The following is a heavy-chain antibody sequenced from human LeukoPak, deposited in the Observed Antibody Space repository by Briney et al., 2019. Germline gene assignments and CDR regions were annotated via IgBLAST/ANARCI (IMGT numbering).Heavy chain of an antibody. CDR1: CYSFASHW. Sequence: GESLKISCKGTCYSFASHWIAWVRQMPGKGLEWMGIIYPGDSDTRYSPSFQGQVTISADKSISTAYLQWSSLKASDTAIYYCARQWGDCSSTSCYSAYWGQGTLVTVSS. D-gene: IGHD2-2*01. CDR2: IYPGDSDT. CDR3: ARQWGDCSSTSCYSAY. J-gene: IGHJ4*02. V-gene: IGHV5-51*01.